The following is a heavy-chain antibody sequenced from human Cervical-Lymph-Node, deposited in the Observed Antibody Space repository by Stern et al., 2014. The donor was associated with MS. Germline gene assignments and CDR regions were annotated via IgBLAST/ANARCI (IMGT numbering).Heavy chain of an antibody. D-gene: IGHD5-24*01. V-gene: IGHV4-59*01. J-gene: IGHJ4*02. CDR2: IYYSGST. CDR3: ARGGEMATILPFDY. CDR1: GGSISSYY. Sequence: QVQLQESGPGLVKPSETLSLTCTVSGGSISSYYWSWIRQPPGKGLEWIGYIYYSGSTNYNPSLKSRVTISVDTSKNQFSLKLSSVTAADTAVYYCARGGEMATILPFDYWGQGTLVTVSS.